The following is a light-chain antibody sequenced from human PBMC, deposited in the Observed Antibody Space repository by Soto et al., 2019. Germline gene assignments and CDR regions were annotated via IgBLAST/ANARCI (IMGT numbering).Light chain of an antibody. V-gene: IGLV2-23*02. Sequence: QSALTQPASVSGSPGQSITIPCTGTSGDVGGYNLVSWYQQHPGKAPKLMIYEVNERPSGVSNRFSGSKSGNTASLTISGLQPDVEADYFCCSYACNSEVFGTGTKVTVL. CDR3: CSYACNSEV. J-gene: IGLJ1*01. CDR2: EVN. CDR1: SGDVGGYNL.